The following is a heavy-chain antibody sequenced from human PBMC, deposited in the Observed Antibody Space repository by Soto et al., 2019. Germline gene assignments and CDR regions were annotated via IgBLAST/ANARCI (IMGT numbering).Heavy chain of an antibody. Sequence: QVQLQQWGAGLLKPSETLSLTCAVYGGSFSGYYWSWIRQPPGKGLEWIGEINHSGSTNYNPSLKSRVTISVDTSKNQFSLKLSSVTAADTAVYYCARATWTSRDFDYWGQGTLVTVSS. D-gene: IGHD2-2*01. V-gene: IGHV4-34*01. J-gene: IGHJ4*02. CDR2: INHSGST. CDR3: ARATWTSRDFDY. CDR1: GGSFSGYY.